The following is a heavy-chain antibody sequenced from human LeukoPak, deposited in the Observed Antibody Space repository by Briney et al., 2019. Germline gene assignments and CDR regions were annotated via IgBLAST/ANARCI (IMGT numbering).Heavy chain of an antibody. CDR2: INPNSGGT. V-gene: IGHV1-2*02. CDR1: GYTFTGYY. D-gene: IGHD3-22*01. Sequence: ASVKVSCKASGYTFTGYYMHWVRQAPGQGPEWMGWINPNSGGTNYAQKFQGRVTMTRDTSISTAYMELSRLRSDDTAVYYCARDTDTYYYDSSGFYWGQGTLVTVSS. J-gene: IGHJ4*02. CDR3: ARDTDTYYYDSSGFY.